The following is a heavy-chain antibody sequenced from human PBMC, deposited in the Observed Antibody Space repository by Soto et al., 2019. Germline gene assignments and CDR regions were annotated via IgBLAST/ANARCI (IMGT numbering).Heavy chain of an antibody. J-gene: IGHJ4*02. Sequence: SQTLSLTCAISGDSVSSNSAAWTWIRQSPSRGLEWLGRTYYKSKWYNEYAVSVKSRININPDTSKNQFSLQLNSVTPEDTTVYYCARDQGALNSWGQGTLVTVSS. CDR3: ARDQGALNS. CDR1: GDSVSSNSAA. V-gene: IGHV6-1*01. CDR2: TYYKSKWYN.